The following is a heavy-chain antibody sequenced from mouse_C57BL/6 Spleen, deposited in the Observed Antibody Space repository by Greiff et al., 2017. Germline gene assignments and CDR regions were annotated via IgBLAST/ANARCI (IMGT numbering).Heavy chain of an antibody. Sequence: VQLKESGGGLVKPGGSLKLSCAASGFTFSDYGMHWVRQAPEKGLEWVAYISSGSSTIYYADTVKGRFTISRDNAKNTLFLQMTSLRSEDTAMYYCARLDYDDDEGAMDYWGQGTSVTVSS. D-gene: IGHD2-4*01. CDR3: ARLDYDDDEGAMDY. J-gene: IGHJ4*01. CDR2: ISSGSSTI. V-gene: IGHV5-17*01. CDR1: GFTFSDYG.